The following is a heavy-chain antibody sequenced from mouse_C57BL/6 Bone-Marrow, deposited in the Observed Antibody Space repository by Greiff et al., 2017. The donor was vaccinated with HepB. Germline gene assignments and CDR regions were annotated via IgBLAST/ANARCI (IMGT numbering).Heavy chain of an antibody. D-gene: IGHD2-1*01. CDR1: GYAFSSSW. V-gene: IGHV1-82*01. Sequence: QVQLKESGPELVKPGASVKISCKASGYAFSSSWMNWVKQRPGKGLEWIGRIYPGDGDTNYNGKFKGKATLTADKSSSTAYMQLSSLTSEDSAVYFCARGNYLAWFAYWGQGTLVTVSA. CDR3: ARGNYLAWFAY. CDR2: IYPGDGDT. J-gene: IGHJ3*01.